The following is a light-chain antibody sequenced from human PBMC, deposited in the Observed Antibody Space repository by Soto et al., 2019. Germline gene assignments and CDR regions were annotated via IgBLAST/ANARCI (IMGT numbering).Light chain of an antibody. CDR3: QQYNKWPLT. V-gene: IGKV3-15*01. Sequence: EIVMTQSPATLSVSPGERAILSCRASESLSSNLVWYQQKPGQAPRPLIYGVSTRATGIPARFSGSGSGTEFNLTISSLQSEDFAVYYCQQYNKWPLTFGGGTKVEIK. CDR2: GVS. J-gene: IGKJ4*01. CDR1: ESLSSN.